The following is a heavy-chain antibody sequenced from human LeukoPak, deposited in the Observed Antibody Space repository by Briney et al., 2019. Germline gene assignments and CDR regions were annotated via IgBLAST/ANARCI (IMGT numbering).Heavy chain of an antibody. D-gene: IGHD2-21*01. Sequence: ASVKVSCKTSGYSFTDYYMHWVRQAPGQGLEWMGWINPNSGGTSSAQKFQGRVTVTRDTSITTVYMEVSWLTSDDTAIYYCARADRLHGGPYLIGPWGQGTLVTVSS. CDR2: INPNSGGT. CDR3: ARADRLHGGPYLIGP. J-gene: IGHJ5*02. CDR1: GYSFTDYY. V-gene: IGHV1-2*02.